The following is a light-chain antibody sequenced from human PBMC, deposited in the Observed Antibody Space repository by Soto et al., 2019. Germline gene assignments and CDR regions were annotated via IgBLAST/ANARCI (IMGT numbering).Light chain of an antibody. V-gene: IGLV1-44*01. CDR1: SSNIGINT. CDR3: GAWDDSLNVYV. CDR2: TDN. J-gene: IGLJ1*01. Sequence: QSVLTQPPSASGTPGQRVSISCSGSSSNIGINTVNWYQQLPGTTPKVLIHTDNQRPSGVPDRFSGSKSGTSASLAISGLQSEDEADFYCGAWDDSLNVYVCWTGTKLTVL.